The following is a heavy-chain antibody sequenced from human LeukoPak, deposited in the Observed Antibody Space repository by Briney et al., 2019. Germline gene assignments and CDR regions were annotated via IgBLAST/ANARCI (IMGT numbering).Heavy chain of an antibody. V-gene: IGHV3-23*01. Sequence: GGSLRLSCAASGFTFTGYAMTWVRQAPRRGLEWVSAISGSGGGTYYADSVKGRFTISRDNSKNTLYLQMNSLRAEDTAVYYCAKDLRFGDSPGNRFDYWGQGTLVTVSS. CDR1: GFTFTGYA. CDR2: ISGSGGGT. J-gene: IGHJ4*02. D-gene: IGHD3-10*01. CDR3: AKDLRFGDSPGNRFDY.